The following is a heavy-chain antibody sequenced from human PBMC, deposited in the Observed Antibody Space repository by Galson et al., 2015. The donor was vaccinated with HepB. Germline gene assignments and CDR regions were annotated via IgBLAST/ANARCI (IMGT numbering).Heavy chain of an antibody. D-gene: IGHD3-16*01. Sequence: SLRLSCAASGFSLSSYAEHWVRQAPGKGLQYVSTIAQSGSTFYADSVKGRFTISRDNSKNTLYLQMNSLGTEDTAVYYCVKGFRWGSGGLDVWGQGTTVTVSS. CDR1: GFSLSSYA. CDR3: VKGFRWGSGGLDV. V-gene: IGHV3-64D*06. CDR2: IAQSGST. J-gene: IGHJ6*02.